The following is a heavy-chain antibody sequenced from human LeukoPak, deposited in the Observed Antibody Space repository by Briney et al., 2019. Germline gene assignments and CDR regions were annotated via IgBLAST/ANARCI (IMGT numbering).Heavy chain of an antibody. CDR1: GASISSSGYY. V-gene: IGHV4-39*07. D-gene: IGHD2-21*02. Sequence: SETLSLTCTVSGASISSSGYYWGWIRQPPGKGLEWIGTIYYSGSTYYNPSLKSRVTISVDTSKNQFSLKLSSVTAADTAVYYCARAAYEGPKCGGDCALAEYFQHWGQGTLVTVSS. CDR2: IYYSGST. J-gene: IGHJ1*01. CDR3: ARAAYEGPKCGGDCALAEYFQH.